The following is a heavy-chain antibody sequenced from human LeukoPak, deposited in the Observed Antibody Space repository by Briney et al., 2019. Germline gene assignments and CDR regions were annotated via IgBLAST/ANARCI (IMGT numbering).Heavy chain of an antibody. J-gene: IGHJ4*02. CDR2: IWYDGSNK. CDR3: ARAGGYHRKDYFDY. D-gene: IGHD5-12*01. Sequence: GGSLRLSCAASGFTFSSYGMHWVRQAPGKGPEWVAVIWYDGSNKYYADSVKGRFTISRDNSKNTLYLQMNSLRAEDTAVYYCARAGGYHRKDYFDYWGQGTLVTVSS. V-gene: IGHV3-33*01. CDR1: GFTFSSYG.